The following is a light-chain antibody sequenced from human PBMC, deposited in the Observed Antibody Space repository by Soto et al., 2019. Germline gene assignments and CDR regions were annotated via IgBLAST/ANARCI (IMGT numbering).Light chain of an antibody. Sequence: IQMTQSPSSLSASVGDRLSLTCQASQSISSYLTWYQQKPGKAPKLLIYAAFTLQTGVSSRFIGSGSGTDFTLTINSLKPEDFETYYCQQSSSSPWTFGQGTKVDIK. CDR2: AAF. J-gene: IGKJ1*01. V-gene: IGKV1-39*01. CDR3: QQSSSSPWT. CDR1: QSISSY.